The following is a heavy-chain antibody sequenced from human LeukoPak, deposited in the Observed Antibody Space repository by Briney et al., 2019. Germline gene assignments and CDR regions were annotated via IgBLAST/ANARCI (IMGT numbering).Heavy chain of an antibody. Sequence: PSETLSLTCAVYGGSFSGYYWSWIRQPPGKGLEWIGEIHHSKSSNYYPSLKSRVTISVDKSKNQFSLELNSVTAADTAVYYCARGRGYYDSSGYYDFDYWGQGTLVTVSS. CDR2: IHHSKSS. D-gene: IGHD3-22*01. CDR1: GGSFSGYY. V-gene: IGHV4-34*01. J-gene: IGHJ4*02. CDR3: ARGRGYYDSSGYYDFDY.